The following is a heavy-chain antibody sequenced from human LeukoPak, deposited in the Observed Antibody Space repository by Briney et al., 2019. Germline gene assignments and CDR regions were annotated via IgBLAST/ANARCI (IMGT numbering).Heavy chain of an antibody. Sequence: SETLSLTCAVSGFSISNGYYWGWIRQPPGKGLEWIGNIYHSGSTYYNPSLKSRVTISVDTSKNQFSLKLSSVTAADTAVYYCARGYCSGGSCEWTYVDVWGKGTTVTVSS. CDR2: IYHSGST. CDR1: GFSISNGYY. CDR3: ARGYCSGGSCEWTYVDV. D-gene: IGHD2-15*01. J-gene: IGHJ6*03. V-gene: IGHV4-38-2*01.